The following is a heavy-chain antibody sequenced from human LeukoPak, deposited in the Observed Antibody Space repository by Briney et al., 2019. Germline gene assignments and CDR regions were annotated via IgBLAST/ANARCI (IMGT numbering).Heavy chain of an antibody. CDR3: ARDTYYGSGSYFDVGGRFDL. CDR2: IKSSSSII. J-gene: IGHJ4*02. CDR1: GFTFSSFS. Sequence: GSLRLSCAASGFTFSSFSMNWVRQAPGKGLEWVAYIKSSSSIIYYADSVKGRFTISRDNTKNSLFLQMNSLRDEDTAVYYCARDTYYGSGSYFDVGGRFDLWGQGTLVTVSS. D-gene: IGHD3-10*01. V-gene: IGHV3-48*02.